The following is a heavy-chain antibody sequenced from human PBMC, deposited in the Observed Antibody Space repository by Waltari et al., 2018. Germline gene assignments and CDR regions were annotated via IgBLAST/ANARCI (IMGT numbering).Heavy chain of an antibody. CDR1: GFTFLSDA. CDR2: ISGSGGST. CDR3: ASSLYGDYTQIWGRVFDY. Sequence: VQLLESGGGLVQSGGSLRLSCAASGFTFLSDAMNWVRQAPGKGVEWVSVISGSGGSTDYADSVKGRFTISRDNSKNTLYLQMNNLRVEDTAVYYCASSLYGDYTQIWGRVFDYWGQGTLVTVSS. V-gene: IGHV3-23*01. J-gene: IGHJ4*02. D-gene: IGHD4-17*01.